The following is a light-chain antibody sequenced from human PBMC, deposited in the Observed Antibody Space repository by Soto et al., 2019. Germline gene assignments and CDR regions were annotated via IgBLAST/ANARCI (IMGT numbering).Light chain of an antibody. CDR2: GSS. Sequence: QSVLTQPPSVSGAPGQRVTISCTGSSSNIGAGHVVHWYQQFPGRAPNLLIYGSSNRPSGVPDRFSGSKSGTSASLAISGLQAEDEADYYCQSYDNGLSASGFGGGTKVTVL. CDR1: SSNIGAGHV. CDR3: QSYDNGLSASG. V-gene: IGLV1-40*01. J-gene: IGLJ2*01.